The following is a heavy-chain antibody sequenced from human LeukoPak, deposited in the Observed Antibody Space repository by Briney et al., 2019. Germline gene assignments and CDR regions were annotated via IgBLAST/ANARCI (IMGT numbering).Heavy chain of an antibody. D-gene: IGHD2-21*01. Sequence: AGGSLRLSCAASGFTFSSYGMHWVRQAPGKGLEWVAVISYDGSNKYYADSVKGRFTISRDNSKNTLYLQMNSLRAEDTAVYYCATDPRRVLWWAIDYWGQGTLVTVSS. CDR3: ATDPRRVLWWAIDY. CDR1: GFTFSSYG. CDR2: ISYDGSNK. V-gene: IGHV3-30*03. J-gene: IGHJ4*02.